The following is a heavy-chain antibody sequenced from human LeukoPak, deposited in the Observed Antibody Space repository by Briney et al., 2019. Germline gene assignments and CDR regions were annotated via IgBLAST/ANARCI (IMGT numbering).Heavy chain of an antibody. Sequence: SETLSLTCTVSGGSISSGGYYWSWIRQHPGKGLEWIGYIYYSGSTYYNPSLKSRVTISVDTSKNQFSLKLSSVTAADTAVYYCARLYSSSDDYWGQGTLVTVSS. V-gene: IGHV4-31*03. CDR2: IYYSGST. J-gene: IGHJ4*02. D-gene: IGHD6-6*01. CDR1: GGSISSGGYY. CDR3: ARLYSSSDDY.